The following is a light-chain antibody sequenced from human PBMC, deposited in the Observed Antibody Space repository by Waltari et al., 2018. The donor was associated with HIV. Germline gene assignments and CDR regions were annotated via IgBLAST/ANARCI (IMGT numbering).Light chain of an antibody. V-gene: IGKV1-5*03. Sequence: DVQMTQPPSTLSASIGDRVTISCRASQTITTSLAWYQHKPGKAPKHLVYGASTLPSGVPSKFSGSGSGTEFTLTISSLQPDDFATYYCLHYKYYPFTFGPGTKVDIK. CDR3: LHYKYYPFT. CDR2: GAS. J-gene: IGKJ3*01. CDR1: QTITTS.